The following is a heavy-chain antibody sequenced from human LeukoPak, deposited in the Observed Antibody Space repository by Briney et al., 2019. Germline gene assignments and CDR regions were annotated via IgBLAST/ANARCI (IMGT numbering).Heavy chain of an antibody. J-gene: IGHJ5*02. CDR3: ARDYRIAAAGTIGFDP. Sequence: SETLSLTCTVSGGSISSYYWSWIRQPPGKGLEWIGYIYYSGSTNYNPSLKSRVTISVDTSKNQFSLKLSSVTAADTAVYYCARDYRIAAAGTIGFDPWGQGTLVTVSS. CDR1: GGSISSYY. D-gene: IGHD6-13*01. V-gene: IGHV4-59*01. CDR2: IYYSGST.